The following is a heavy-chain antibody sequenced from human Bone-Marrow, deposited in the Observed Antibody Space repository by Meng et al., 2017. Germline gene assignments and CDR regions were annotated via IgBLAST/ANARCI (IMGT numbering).Heavy chain of an antibody. J-gene: IGHJ4*02. CDR1: GGSISSYY. CDR3: ARAWGGSGSFYRD. D-gene: IGHD3-10*01. CDR2: SYYSGST. Sequence: SETLSLTCTVSGGSISSYYWTWIRQPPGKGLEWIGYSYYSGSTNYNPSLKSRVTISVDTSKNQFSLKLSSVTAADTAVYYCARAWGGSGSFYRDWGQGTLVTVSS. V-gene: IGHV4-59*01.